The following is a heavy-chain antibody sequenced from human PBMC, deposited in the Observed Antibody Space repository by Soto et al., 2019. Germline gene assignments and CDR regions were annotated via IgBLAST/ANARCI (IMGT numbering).Heavy chain of an antibody. V-gene: IGHV3-7*01. Sequence: GGSLRLSCAASGFTFSSYWMSWVRQAPGKGLEWVANIKQDGSEKYYVDSVKGRFTISRDNAKNSLYLQMNSLRAEDTAVYYCAREGVGATHYYYGMDVWGQGTTVTVSS. J-gene: IGHJ6*02. D-gene: IGHD1-26*01. CDR2: IKQDGSEK. CDR1: GFTFSSYW. CDR3: AREGVGATHYYYGMDV.